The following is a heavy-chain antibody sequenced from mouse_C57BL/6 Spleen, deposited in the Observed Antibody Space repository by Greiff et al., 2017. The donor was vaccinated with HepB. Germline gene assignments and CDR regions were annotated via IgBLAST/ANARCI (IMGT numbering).Heavy chain of an antibody. Sequence: QVQLQQSGAELMKPGASVKLSCKATGYTFTGYWIEWVKQRPGHGLEWIGEILPGSGSTNYNEKFKGKATFTADTSSNTAYMQLSSLTTEDSAIYYCARSDPYYDYDKGYFDYWGQGTTLTVSS. D-gene: IGHD2-4*01. CDR2: ILPGSGST. CDR1: GYTFTGYW. J-gene: IGHJ2*01. V-gene: IGHV1-9*01. CDR3: ARSDPYYDYDKGYFDY.